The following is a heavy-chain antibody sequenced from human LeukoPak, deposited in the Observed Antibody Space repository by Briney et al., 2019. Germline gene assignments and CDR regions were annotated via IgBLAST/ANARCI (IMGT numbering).Heavy chain of an antibody. CDR2: ISYDGSNK. V-gene: IGHV3-30*04. D-gene: IGHD3-10*02. CDR1: GFTFGSYA. J-gene: IGHJ6*02. Sequence: GGSLRLSCAASGFTFGSYAMHWVRQAPGKGLEWVAVISYDGSNKYYADSVKGRFTISRDNSKNTLYLQMNSLRAEDTAVYYCARDRSGGKDYYVLMDVWGQGTTVTVSS. CDR3: ARDRSGGKDYYVLMDV.